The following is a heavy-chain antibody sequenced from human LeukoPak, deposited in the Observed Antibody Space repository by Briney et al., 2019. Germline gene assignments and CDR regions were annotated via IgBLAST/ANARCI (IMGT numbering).Heavy chain of an antibody. J-gene: IGHJ3*02. V-gene: IGHV1-18*01. CDR1: GYTFTSYG. D-gene: IGHD5-24*01. Sequence: ASVKVSCKASGYTFTSYGISWVRQAPGQGLEWMGWISAYNGNTNYAQKFQGRVTMTTDTSTSIAYMELRSPRSDDTAVYYCARDRSWGYIDAFNIWGQGTMVTVSS. CDR3: ARDRSWGYIDAFNI. CDR2: ISAYNGNT.